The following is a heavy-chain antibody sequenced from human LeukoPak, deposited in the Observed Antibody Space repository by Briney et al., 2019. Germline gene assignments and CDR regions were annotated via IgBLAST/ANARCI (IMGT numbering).Heavy chain of an antibody. D-gene: IGHD6-19*01. V-gene: IGHV3-7*01. CDR2: IKQDGSEK. Sequence: GGSLRLSCAASGFTFSDYYMSWIRQAPGKGLEWVANIKQDGSEKYYVDSVKGRFTISRDNAKNSLYLQMNSLRAEDTAVYYCARVRSIAVAGRNYWGQGTLVTVSS. CDR3: ARVRSIAVAGRNY. J-gene: IGHJ4*02. CDR1: GFTFSDYY.